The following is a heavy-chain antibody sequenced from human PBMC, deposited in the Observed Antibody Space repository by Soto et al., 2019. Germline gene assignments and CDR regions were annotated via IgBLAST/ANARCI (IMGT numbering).Heavy chain of an antibody. J-gene: IGHJ6*02. D-gene: IGHD6-6*01. CDR1: GGSISSSSYY. Sequence: SETLSLTCTVSGGSISSSSYYWGWIRQPPGKGLEWIGSIYYSGSTYYNPSLKSRVTISVDTSKNQLSLKLSSVTAADTAVYYCARPRSYSSWSGEYGMDVWGQGTTVTVSS. CDR3: ARPRSYSSWSGEYGMDV. CDR2: IYYSGST. V-gene: IGHV4-39*01.